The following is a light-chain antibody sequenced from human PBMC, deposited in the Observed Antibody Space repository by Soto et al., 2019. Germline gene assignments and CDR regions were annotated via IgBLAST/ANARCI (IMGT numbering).Light chain of an antibody. V-gene: IGKV1-8*01. CDR1: QGISSY. Sequence: SSLSGSTGYRVTIPCRASQGISSYLAWYQQKPGKAPKLLIYAASTLQSGVPSRFSGSGSGTDFTLTISCLQSEDFATYYCKQYYSYPLTFGTGTKVDIK. CDR3: KQYYSYPLT. CDR2: AAS. J-gene: IGKJ3*01.